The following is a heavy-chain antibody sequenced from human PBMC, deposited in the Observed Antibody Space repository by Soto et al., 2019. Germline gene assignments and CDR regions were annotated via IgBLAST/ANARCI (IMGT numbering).Heavy chain of an antibody. J-gene: IGHJ4*02. CDR1: GGSISSYY. CDR3: ARRYGYYFDY. D-gene: IGHD4-17*01. Sequence: QVQLQESGPGLVKPSETLSLTCTVYGGSISSYYWSWIRQPPGKGLEWIGYIYYSGSTNYNPSLKSRVTISVDTSKNQLSLKLSSVTAADTAVYYCARRYGYYFDYWGQGTLVTVSS. CDR2: IYYSGST. V-gene: IGHV4-59*08.